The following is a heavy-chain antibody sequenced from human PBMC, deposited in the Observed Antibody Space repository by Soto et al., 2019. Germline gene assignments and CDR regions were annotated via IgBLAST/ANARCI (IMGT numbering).Heavy chain of an antibody. J-gene: IGHJ4*02. V-gene: IGHV1-69*08. Sequence: QVQLVQSGAEVKKPGSSVKVSCKASGGTFSSYTISWVRQAPGQGLEWMGRIIPILGIANYAQKFQGRVAITADKSTSKAYMELSSLRSEDTAVYYCARDSGIAAAGTQYDYWGQGTLVTVSS. CDR3: ARDSGIAAAGTQYDY. CDR1: GGTFSSYT. D-gene: IGHD6-13*01. CDR2: IIPILGIA.